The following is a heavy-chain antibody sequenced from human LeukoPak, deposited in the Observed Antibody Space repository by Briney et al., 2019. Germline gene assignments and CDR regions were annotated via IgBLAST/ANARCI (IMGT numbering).Heavy chain of an antibody. CDR2: ITSSSRTI. J-gene: IGHJ4*02. D-gene: IGHD4-17*01. CDR1: GFPFGSYS. V-gene: IGHV3-48*01. Sequence: GGSLRLSCAASGFPFGSYSMSWVRQAPGKGLEWLSYITSSSRTIYYADSVKGRFTISRDNAENSLYLQMNSQRAEDTAVFFCARDRNPAVTTYYFDYWGQGTLVTVSS. CDR3: ARDRNPAVTTYYFDY.